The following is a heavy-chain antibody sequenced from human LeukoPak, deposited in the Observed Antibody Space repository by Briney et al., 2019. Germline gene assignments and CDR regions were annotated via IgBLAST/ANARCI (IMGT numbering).Heavy chain of an antibody. J-gene: IGHJ4*02. CDR1: GFTFSSYA. Sequence: GGSLRLSCAASGFTFSSYAMHWVRQAPGKGLEWVAVISYDGSNKYYADSVKGRFTISRDNSKNTLYLQMNSLRAEDTAVYYCARGKGQSVTSAYWGQGTLVTVSS. CDR3: ARGKGQSVTSAY. CDR2: ISYDGSNK. D-gene: IGHD3-16*02. V-gene: IGHV3-30-3*01.